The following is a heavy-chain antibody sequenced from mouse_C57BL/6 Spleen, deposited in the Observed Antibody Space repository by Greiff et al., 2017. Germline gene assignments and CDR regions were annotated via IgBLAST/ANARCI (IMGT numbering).Heavy chain of an antibody. J-gene: IGHJ1*03. V-gene: IGHV7-3*01. D-gene: IGHD1-1*01. Sequence: EVQLVESGGGLVQPGGSLSLSCAASGFTFTDYYMSWVRQPPGKALEWLGFIRNKANGYTTEYSASVKGRFTISRDNSQSILYLQMNALRAEDSATYYCARSYYPGYFDVWGTGTTVTVSS. CDR3: ARSYYPGYFDV. CDR1: GFTFTDYY. CDR2: IRNKANGYTT.